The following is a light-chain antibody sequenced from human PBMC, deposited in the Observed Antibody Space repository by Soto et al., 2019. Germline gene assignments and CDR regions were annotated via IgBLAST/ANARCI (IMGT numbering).Light chain of an antibody. V-gene: IGLV1-44*01. J-gene: IGLJ1*01. CDR2: SNN. CDR1: SSNIGSNT. Sequence: QSVLTQPPSASGTPGQRVTISCSGSSSNIGSNTVNWYQQLPGTAPKLLIYSNNQRPSGVPDRFSGSKSATSASLAVSGLQCEDEADYYCAAWDDSLNGFYVFGTGTKVTVL. CDR3: AAWDDSLNGFYV.